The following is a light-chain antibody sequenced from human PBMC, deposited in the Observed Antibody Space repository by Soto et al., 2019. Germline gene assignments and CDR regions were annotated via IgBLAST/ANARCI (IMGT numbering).Light chain of an antibody. CDR1: QSISNW. CDR3: QHYNSYSWT. CDR2: KAS. Sequence: DIQMTQSPSTLSASVGDRVTITCRASQSISNWLAWYQQRPGKAPNLLIYKASNLESGVPSRFSGNGSGTEFTLIISSLQPDDFATYYCQHYNSYSWTFGQGTKVEIK. J-gene: IGKJ1*01. V-gene: IGKV1-5*03.